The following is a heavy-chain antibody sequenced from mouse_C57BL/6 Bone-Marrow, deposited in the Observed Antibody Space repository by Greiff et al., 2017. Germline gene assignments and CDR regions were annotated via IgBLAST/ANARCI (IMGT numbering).Heavy chain of an antibody. J-gene: IGHJ2*01. V-gene: IGHV1-74*01. CDR2: IHPSDSDT. D-gene: IGHD1-1*01. CDR1: GYTFTSYW. Sequence: QVQLKQPGAELVKPGASVKVSCKASGYTFTSYWMHWVKQRPGQGLEWIGRIHPSDSDTNSNQKFKGKATLTVAKSSSTAYMQLSSLTSEDSAVYYCAISHLYYYGSSYYFDYWGQGTTLTVSS. CDR3: AISHLYYYGSSYYFDY.